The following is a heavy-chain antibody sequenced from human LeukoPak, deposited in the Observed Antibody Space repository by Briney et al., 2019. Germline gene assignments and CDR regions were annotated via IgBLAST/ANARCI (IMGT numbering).Heavy chain of an antibody. CDR2: IWYDESNE. Sequence: GRSLRLSCAASAFTFRTYGVHWVRQAPGKGLEWVAVIWYDESNEYYADSVKGRFTISRDNSKNTLYLQMNSLRAEDTAVYYCARDPKPGIAVAGTGFDYWGQGTLVTVSS. CDR1: AFTFRTYG. D-gene: IGHD6-19*01. V-gene: IGHV3-33*01. J-gene: IGHJ4*02. CDR3: ARDPKPGIAVAGTGFDY.